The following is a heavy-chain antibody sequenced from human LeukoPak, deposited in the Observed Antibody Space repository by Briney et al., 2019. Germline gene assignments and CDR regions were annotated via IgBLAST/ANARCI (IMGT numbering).Heavy chain of an antibody. CDR2: LSGSGGSA. V-gene: IGHV3-23*01. Sequence: PGGSLRLSCAASGFTFSNYAMSWVRQAPGKGLEWVSALSGSGGSAYYADSVKGRFTISRDNSKNTLYLQMNSLRAKDTAVYYCAKDGRQQWLLYYFDYWGQGTLVTVSS. D-gene: IGHD6-19*01. CDR1: GFTFSNYA. J-gene: IGHJ4*02. CDR3: AKDGRQQWLLYYFDY.